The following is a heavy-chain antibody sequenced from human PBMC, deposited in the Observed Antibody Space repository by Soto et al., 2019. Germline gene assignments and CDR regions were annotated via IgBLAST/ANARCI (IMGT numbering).Heavy chain of an antibody. Sequence: SETLSLTCAVSGGSISSSNWWSWVRQPPGKGLEWIGEIYHSGSTNYNPSLKSRVTISVDKSKNQFSLKLSSMTAADTAVYYCARDKHTLHIAAAGTGEFDPWGQGTLVTVSS. CDR1: GGSISSSNW. CDR3: ARDKHTLHIAAAGTGEFDP. J-gene: IGHJ5*02. D-gene: IGHD6-13*01. CDR2: IYHSGST. V-gene: IGHV4-4*02.